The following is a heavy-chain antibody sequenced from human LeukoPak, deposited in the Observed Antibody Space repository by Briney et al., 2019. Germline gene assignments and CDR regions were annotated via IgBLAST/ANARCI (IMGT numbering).Heavy chain of an antibody. CDR3: ARALTTVVTPRDY. CDR1: GFTFSSYA. V-gene: IGHV3-30-3*01. CDR2: ISYDGSNK. J-gene: IGHJ4*02. D-gene: IGHD4-23*01. Sequence: PGRSLRLSCAASGFTFSSYAMHWVRQAPGKGLEWVAVISYDGSNKYYADSVKGRFTISRDNSKNTLYLQMNSLRAEDTAVYYCARALTTVVTPRDYWGRGTLVTVSS.